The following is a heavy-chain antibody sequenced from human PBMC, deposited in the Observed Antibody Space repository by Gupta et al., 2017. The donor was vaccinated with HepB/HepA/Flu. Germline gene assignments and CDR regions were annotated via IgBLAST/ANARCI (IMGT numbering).Heavy chain of an antibody. CDR3: ASPQDVVCSGNYWYIDY. CDR1: GLPFNRKW. CDR2: IISDGRS. Sequence: EVQLVESGGGSVQPGGSLRLSCVVSGLPFNRKWMYWVRQAPGAGLVWIARIISDGRSSYEDTVKGRFTVSRDNAKNTVGLEMSNVRAEDKGMYYCASPQDVVCSGNYWYIDYWGPGTLVTVSS. V-gene: IGHV3-74*01. J-gene: IGHJ4*02. D-gene: IGHD1-1*01.